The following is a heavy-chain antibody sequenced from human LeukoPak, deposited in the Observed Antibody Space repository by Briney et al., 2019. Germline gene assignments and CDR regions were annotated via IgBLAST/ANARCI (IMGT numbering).Heavy chain of an antibody. V-gene: IGHV3-23*01. CDR1: GFTFSGSA. CDR3: AKDTGVTIFGVVIPDAFDI. J-gene: IGHJ3*02. D-gene: IGHD3-3*01. CDR2: ISGSGGST. Sequence: PGGSLRLSCAASGFTFSGSAMHWVRQASGKGLEWVSAISGSGGSTYYADSVKGRFTISRDNSKNTLYLQMNSLRAEDTAVYYCAKDTGVTIFGVVIPDAFDIWGQGTMVTVSS.